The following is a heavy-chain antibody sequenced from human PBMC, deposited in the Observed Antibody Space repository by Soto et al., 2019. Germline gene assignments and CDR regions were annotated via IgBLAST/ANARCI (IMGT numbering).Heavy chain of an antibody. CDR2: ISAYNGNT. V-gene: IGHV1-18*01. D-gene: IGHD3-9*01. CDR3: ASFGYYDILTGYTYYYGMDV. J-gene: IGHJ6*02. CDR1: GYTFTSYG. Sequence: QVQLVQSGAEVKKPGASVKVSCKASGYTFTSYGISWVRQAPGQGLEWMGWISAYNGNTNYAQKLQGRVTMTTDTSTSTAYMELRSLRSDDTAVYYCASFGYYDILTGYTYYYGMDVWGQGTTVTVSS.